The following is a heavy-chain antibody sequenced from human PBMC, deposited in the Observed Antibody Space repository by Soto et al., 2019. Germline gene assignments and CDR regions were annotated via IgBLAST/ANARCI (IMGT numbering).Heavy chain of an antibody. J-gene: IGHJ6*02. D-gene: IGHD6-6*01. CDR1: GGSISSGDYY. V-gene: IGHV4-30-4*01. CDR3: ARDKAYSSSSYYYYGMDV. CDR2: IYYSGST. Sequence: QVQLQESGPGLVKPSQTLSLTCTVSGGSISSGDYYWSWIRQPPGKGLEWIGYIYYSGSTYYNPSHMLRVTISVQTSKNQFTLKLSSVTAADTAVYYCARDKAYSSSSYYYYGMDVWGQGTTVTVSS.